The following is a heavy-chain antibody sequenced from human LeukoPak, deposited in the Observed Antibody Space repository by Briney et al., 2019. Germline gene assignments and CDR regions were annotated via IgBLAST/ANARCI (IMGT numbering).Heavy chain of an antibody. D-gene: IGHD4-11*01. V-gene: IGHV4-61*05. CDR2: IFYSGST. CDR1: GGSISSSSYY. J-gene: IGHJ4*02. CDR3: ARSEINDYSRY. Sequence: PSETLSLTCTVSGGSISSSSYYWGWIRQPPGKGLEWIGYIFYSGSTNYNPSLKSRVTISVDTSKNQFSLKMRAVTAADTAVYYCARSEINDYSRYWGQGTLVTVSS.